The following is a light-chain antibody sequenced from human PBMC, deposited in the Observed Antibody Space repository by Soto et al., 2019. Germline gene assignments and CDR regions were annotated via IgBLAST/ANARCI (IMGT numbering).Light chain of an antibody. J-gene: IGLJ3*02. CDR3: AAWDDSLDGGV. CDR2: RNN. CDR1: SSNIGRNS. V-gene: IGLV1-44*01. Sequence: QSVLTQPPSASGTPGQRVTISCSGSSSNIGRNSVNWYRQLPGTAPKLLIYRNNQRPSGVPDRFSGSKSGTSASLAISGLQSEDEADYYCAAWDDSLDGGVFGGGTKVTVL.